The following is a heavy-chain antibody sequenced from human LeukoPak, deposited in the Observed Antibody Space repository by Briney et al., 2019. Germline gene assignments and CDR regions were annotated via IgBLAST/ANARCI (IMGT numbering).Heavy chain of an antibody. CDR1: GYIFTSYG. Sequence: ASVKVSCKASGYIFTSYGINWVRQAPGQGLEWMGWISVYDNTTNYAQKLQGRVTMTTDTSTSTAYMELRSLRSDDTAVYYCARARGYSYGYYYYYYMDVWGKGTTVTVSS. J-gene: IGHJ6*03. CDR2: ISVYDNTT. CDR3: ARARGYSYGYYYYYYMDV. V-gene: IGHV1-18*01. D-gene: IGHD5-18*01.